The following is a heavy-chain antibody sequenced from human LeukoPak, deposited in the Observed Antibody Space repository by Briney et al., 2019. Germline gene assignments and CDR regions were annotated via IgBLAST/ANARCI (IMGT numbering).Heavy chain of an antibody. CDR1: GGSISSYY. V-gene: IGHV4-59*08. J-gene: IGHJ3*02. CDR3: ARQEYPFYAFDI. D-gene: IGHD2/OR15-2a*01. CDR2: IYYSGST. Sequence: PETLSLTCTVSGGSISSYYWSWIRQPPGKGLEWIGYIYYSGSTNYNPSLKSRVTISVDTSKNQFSLKLSSVTAADTAVYYCARQEYPFYAFDIWGQGTMVTVSS.